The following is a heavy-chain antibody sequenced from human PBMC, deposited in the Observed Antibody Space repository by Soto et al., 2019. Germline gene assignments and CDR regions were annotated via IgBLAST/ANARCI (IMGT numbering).Heavy chain of an antibody. V-gene: IGHV1-2*02. CDR2: ANPKSGDT. CDR1: GYTFIAYY. J-gene: IGHJ5*02. D-gene: IGHD1-1*01. Sequence: ASVKVSCKTSGYTFIAYYLHWVRQVPGRGLEWMGWANPKSGDTNYAQKFQGRLSMTRDTSLSSAHMHLSRLTSDDTAVYYCATGTNGTTGWFHPWGQGTQVTVSS. CDR3: ATGTNGTTGWFHP.